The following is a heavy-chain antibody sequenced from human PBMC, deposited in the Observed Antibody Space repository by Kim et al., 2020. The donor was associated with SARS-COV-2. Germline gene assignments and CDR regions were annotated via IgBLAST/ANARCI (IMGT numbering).Heavy chain of an antibody. V-gene: IGHV4-31*03. Sequence: SETLSLTCTVSGGSISSDCYYWSRHPQHPGQDLVWIGYIYYSANTYSNPTLQIRVSISVDTNKNPLSLKLSTVAAADTAEYYCPRHLALTIPVAWYSGL. J-gene: IGHJ2*01. D-gene: IGHD4-17*01. CDR2: IYYSANT. CDR1: GGSISSDCYY. CDR3: PRHLALTIPVAWYSGL.